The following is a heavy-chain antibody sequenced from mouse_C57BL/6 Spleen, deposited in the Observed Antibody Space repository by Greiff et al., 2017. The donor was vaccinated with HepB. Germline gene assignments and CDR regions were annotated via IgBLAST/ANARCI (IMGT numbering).Heavy chain of an antibody. CDR3: ASDHRNFPSFPP. CDR1: GYTCTDYY. V-gene: IGHV1-77*01. J-gene: IGHJ3*01. Sequence: QVQLQQSGAELFQSGAPVQITCRASGYTCTDYYINWVKQRPGQGLEWIGKIGPGSGSTYYNEKFKGKATLTADKSSSTAYMQLSSLTSEDSAVYFCASDHRNFPSFPPWRHGTLVPAST. D-gene: IGHD6-1*01. CDR2: IGPGSGST.